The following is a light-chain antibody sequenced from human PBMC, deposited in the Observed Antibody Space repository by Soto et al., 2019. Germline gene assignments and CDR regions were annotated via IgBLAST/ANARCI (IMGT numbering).Light chain of an antibody. Sequence: QSALTQPPSVSAAPGQRVTISCSGSISNIGNNYVSWYQQQLPGTSPKLVIFDNNKRPSGIPDRFSGSKSGTSGTLVITGLQTGDEADYYCVTWDSNLSAVVFGGGTQLTVL. J-gene: IGLJ3*02. CDR3: VTWDSNLSAVV. V-gene: IGLV1-51*01. CDR2: DNN. CDR1: ISNIGNNY.